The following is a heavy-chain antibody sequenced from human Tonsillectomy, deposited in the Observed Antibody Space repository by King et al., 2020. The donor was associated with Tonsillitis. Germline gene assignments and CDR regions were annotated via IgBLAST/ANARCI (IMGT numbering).Heavy chain of an antibody. CDR1: GFTFSNFW. V-gene: IGHV3-7*03. Sequence: VQLVEAGGGLVQPGGSLGLSCAVSGFTFSNFWMSWARQAPGKGLEWVASIKQDGTEKHYVDSVKGRFTISRDNAKNSLYLQMNSLRADDTAIYYCGRLFGGDGPSTYRHVDSWGQGTLVTVSS. J-gene: IGHJ4*02. D-gene: IGHD2/OR15-2a*01. CDR2: IKQDGTEK. CDR3: GRLFGGDGPSTYRHVDS.